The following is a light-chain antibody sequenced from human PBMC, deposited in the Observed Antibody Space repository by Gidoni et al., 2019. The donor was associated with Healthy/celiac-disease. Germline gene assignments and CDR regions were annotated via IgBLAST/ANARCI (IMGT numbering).Light chain of an antibody. Sequence: IHMTQSPSSLSASVGDRVTITCRPGQGIRNYLAWYHQQPGKVPKLLIYAASTLQSGVPSRFSGSGSGTDFTLTISSLQPEDVATYYCQKYNSAPFTFGGGTKVEIK. CDR2: AAS. J-gene: IGKJ4*01. CDR1: QGIRNY. V-gene: IGKV1-27*01. CDR3: QKYNSAPFT.